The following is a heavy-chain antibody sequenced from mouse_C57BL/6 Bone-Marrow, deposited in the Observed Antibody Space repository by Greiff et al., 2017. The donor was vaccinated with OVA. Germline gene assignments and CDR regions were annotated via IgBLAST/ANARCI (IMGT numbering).Heavy chain of an antibody. CDR1: GYSITSGYY. Sequence: EVKLMESGPGLVKPSQSLSLTCSVTGYSITSGYYWNWIRQFPGNKLEWMGYISYDGSNNYNPSLKNRISITRDTSKNQFFLKLNSVTTEDTATCYCARDEGSGFAYWGQGTLVTVSA. J-gene: IGHJ3*01. CDR3: ARDEGSGFAY. CDR2: ISYDGSN. V-gene: IGHV3-6*01.